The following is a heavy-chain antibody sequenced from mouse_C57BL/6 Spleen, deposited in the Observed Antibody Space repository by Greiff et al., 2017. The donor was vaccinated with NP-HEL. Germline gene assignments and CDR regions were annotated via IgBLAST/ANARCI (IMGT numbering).Heavy chain of an antibody. CDR2: INPNNGGT. CDR1: GYTFTDYY. J-gene: IGHJ4*01. CDR3: ARGRGYDYDRGVYYAMDY. D-gene: IGHD2-4*01. Sequence: EVQLQQSGPELVKPGASVKISCKASGYTFTDYYMNWVKQSHGKSLEWIGDINPNNGGTSYNQKFKGKATLTVDKSSSTAYMELRSLTSEDSAVYYCARGRGYDYDRGVYYAMDYWGQGTSVTVSS. V-gene: IGHV1-26*01.